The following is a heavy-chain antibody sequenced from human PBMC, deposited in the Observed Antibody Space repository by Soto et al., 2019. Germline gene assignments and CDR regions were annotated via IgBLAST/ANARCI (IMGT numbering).Heavy chain of an antibody. CDR1: GFIFSNYG. CDR3: ERLCIEVRGLRARYYYHVMDV. V-gene: IGHV3-30*03. CDR2: ISYDGSNK. Sequence: GWSLRLSCAASGFIFSNYGMHWVRQVPGKGLEWVAVISYDGSNKYYADSVKGRFTISRDNSKNTLYLQMNSLRPEDTGVYHCERLCIEVRGLRARYYYHVMDVWRQGTTVTVSS. D-gene: IGHD3-10*01. J-gene: IGHJ6*02.